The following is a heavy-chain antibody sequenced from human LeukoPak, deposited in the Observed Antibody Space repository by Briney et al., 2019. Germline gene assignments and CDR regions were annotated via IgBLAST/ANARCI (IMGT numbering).Heavy chain of an antibody. D-gene: IGHD3-22*01. V-gene: IGHV1-2*02. CDR1: GYTFTDYY. CDR2: INPNSGGT. CDR3: ARYYYDTSSVFDV. J-gene: IGHJ3*01. Sequence: ASVKISCKASGYTFTDYYMHWVRQAPGQGLEWMGWINPNSGGTNYAQKFQGRVTMTRDTSISTAYVEPSRLRSDDTAVYYCARYYYDTSSVFDVWGQGTRVTVSS.